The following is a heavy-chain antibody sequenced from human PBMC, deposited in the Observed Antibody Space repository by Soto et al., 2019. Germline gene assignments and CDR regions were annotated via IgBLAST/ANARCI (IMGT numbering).Heavy chain of an antibody. CDR3: TKSSGGSSSVGMDY. CDR1: GFIFKPYA. Sequence: QVPLVESGGGVVQPGRSLRLSCAVSGFIFKPYALHWVRQAPGKGLEWVASLTRDGSNQYSADSVKGRFTISRDNSKNTLSLQMTALRVEDSSVYYCTKSSGGSSSVGMDYWGPGTLVTVSS. J-gene: IGHJ4*02. CDR2: LTRDGSNQ. V-gene: IGHV3-30*04. D-gene: IGHD6-6*01.